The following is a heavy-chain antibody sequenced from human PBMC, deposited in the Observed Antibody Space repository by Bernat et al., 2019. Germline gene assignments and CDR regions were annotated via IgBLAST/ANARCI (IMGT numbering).Heavy chain of an antibody. D-gene: IGHD6-13*01. CDR1: GFSLSTSGVG. CDR2: IYWDDDK. V-gene: IGHV2-5*02. Sequence: QITLKESGPTLVKPTQTLTLTCTFSGFSLSTSGVGVGWIRQPPGKALEWLALIYWDDDKRYSPSLKSRLTITKDTSKNQVVLTMTNMDPVDTATYYCSHIAEQQLRSAFDIWGQGTMVTVSS. CDR3: SHIAEQQLRSAFDI. J-gene: IGHJ3*02.